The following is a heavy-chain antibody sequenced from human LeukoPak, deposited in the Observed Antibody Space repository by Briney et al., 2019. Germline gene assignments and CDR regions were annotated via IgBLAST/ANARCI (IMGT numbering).Heavy chain of an antibody. CDR2: IYYSGST. V-gene: IGHV4-59*01. D-gene: IGHD6-19*01. Sequence: SETLSLTCTVSGGSISSYYWSWIRQPAGKGLEWIGYIYYSGSTNYNPSLKSRVTISVDTSKNQFSLKLSSVTAADTAVYYCARDSSGWYGEDYYYYGMDVWGQGTTVTVSS. CDR3: ARDSSGWYGEDYYYYGMDV. J-gene: IGHJ6*02. CDR1: GGSISSYY.